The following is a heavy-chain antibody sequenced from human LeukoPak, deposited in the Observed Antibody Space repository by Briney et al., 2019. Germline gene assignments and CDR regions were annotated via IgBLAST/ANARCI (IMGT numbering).Heavy chain of an antibody. D-gene: IGHD5-12*01. Sequence: GGSLRLSCAASGFTVSSNYMSWVRQAPGKGLEWVSVIYSGGSTYYADSVKGRFTISRDNSKNTLYLQMNSLRAEDTAVYYCASQSGYDFYFDYWGQGTLVTVSS. J-gene: IGHJ4*02. CDR3: ASQSGYDFYFDY. V-gene: IGHV3-53*01. CDR1: GFTVSSNY. CDR2: IYSGGST.